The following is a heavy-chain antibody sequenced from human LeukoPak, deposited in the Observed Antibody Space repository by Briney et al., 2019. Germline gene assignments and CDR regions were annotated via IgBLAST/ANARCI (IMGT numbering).Heavy chain of an antibody. J-gene: IGHJ4*02. D-gene: IGHD4-11*01. V-gene: IGHV4-34*01. CDR3: ARLDYHLAF. Sequence: NPSETLSLTCAVYGGSFSGYYWSWIRQPPGKGLEWIGEINHSGSTNYNPSLKSRVTISVDTSKNQFSLKLSSVTAADTAVYFCARLDYHLAFWGQGTLVTVSS. CDR2: INHSGST. CDR1: GGSFSGYY.